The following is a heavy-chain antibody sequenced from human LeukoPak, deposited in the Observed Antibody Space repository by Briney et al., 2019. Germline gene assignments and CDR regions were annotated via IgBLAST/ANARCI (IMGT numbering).Heavy chain of an antibody. J-gene: IGHJ5*02. Sequence: GASVKVSCKASGYTFTGYYMHWVRQAPGQGLEWMGWINPNSGGTNYAQKFQGRVTMTRDTSISTAYMELSRLRSDDTAVYYCARGYYYGSGRLSNWFDPWGQATLVTVSS. V-gene: IGHV1-2*02. CDR2: INPNSGGT. CDR3: ARGYYYGSGRLSNWFDP. D-gene: IGHD3-10*01. CDR1: GYTFTGYY.